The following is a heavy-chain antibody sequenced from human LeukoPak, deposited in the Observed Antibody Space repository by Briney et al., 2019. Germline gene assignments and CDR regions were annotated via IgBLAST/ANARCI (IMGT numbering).Heavy chain of an antibody. Sequence: GGSLRLSCAASGFTVSDNYMSWVRQAPGKGLEWVSTVYSGGLTYCADPVKGRFTISRDNSKNTLYLQMSSLRAEDTAVYYCVRDRWPGLGDFWGQGTTVTVSS. V-gene: IGHV3-66*01. D-gene: IGHD6-19*01. CDR2: VYSGGLT. J-gene: IGHJ6*02. CDR3: VRDRWPGLGDF. CDR1: GFTVSDNY.